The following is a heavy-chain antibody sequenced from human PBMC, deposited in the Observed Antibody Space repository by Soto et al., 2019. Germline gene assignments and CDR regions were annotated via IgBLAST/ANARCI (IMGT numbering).Heavy chain of an antibody. V-gene: IGHV3-33*01. Sequence: QVQLVESGGGVVQPGRSLRLSCAASGFTFSSYGMHWVRQAPGKGLEWVAVIWYDGSNKYYADSVKARFTISRDNSKNTLYLQMNSLRAEDTAVYYCARVFPQIVVVPAAIGYWGQGTLVTVSS. CDR1: GFTFSSYG. CDR2: IWYDGSNK. J-gene: IGHJ4*02. D-gene: IGHD2-2*01. CDR3: ARVFPQIVVVPAAIGY.